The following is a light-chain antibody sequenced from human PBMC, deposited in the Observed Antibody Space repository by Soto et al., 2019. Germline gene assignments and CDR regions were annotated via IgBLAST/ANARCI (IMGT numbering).Light chain of an antibody. Sequence: AIQLTQSPSSLSASVGDRVTLTCRASQGISSALAWFQQRPGKAPNLLIYDASSLRSGVPSRFSGSGSGTDLTLTISSLQPEDFATYYCQQFNSYPLTFGGGTKVEIK. J-gene: IGKJ4*01. CDR3: QQFNSYPLT. V-gene: IGKV1-13*02. CDR2: DAS. CDR1: QGISSA.